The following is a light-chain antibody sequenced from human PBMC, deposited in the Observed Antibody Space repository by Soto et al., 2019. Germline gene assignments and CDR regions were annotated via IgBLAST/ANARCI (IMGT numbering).Light chain of an antibody. V-gene: IGKV3-20*01. CDR2: GAS. Sequence: EIVLTQSPGTLSLSPGERATLSCRASQGVSSTCLASFQQKPGQAPRLLIDGASSRSTDIPDRFNGSGSGTDFTLTVTRLDPEDFAVYYCQQYRNSPTWTFGQGTKVDI. J-gene: IGKJ1*01. CDR1: QGVSSTC. CDR3: QQYRNSPTWT.